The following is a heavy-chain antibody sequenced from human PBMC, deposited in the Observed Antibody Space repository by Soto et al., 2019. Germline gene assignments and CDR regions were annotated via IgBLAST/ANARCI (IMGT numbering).Heavy chain of an antibody. CDR2: IWLDGSER. Sequence: VQLVESGGGLVFPGGSLRLTCEASGFMFGTSGMHWVRQAPGKGLEWVSGIWLDGSERHYADSVKGRFTISRDNAKNTVFLQMNSLRVEDTAVYFCARDASGTTSFLVSWGQGTLVTVSS. J-gene: IGHJ5*01. D-gene: IGHD1-1*01. V-gene: IGHV3-33*01. CDR3: ARDASGTTSFLVS. CDR1: GFMFGTSG.